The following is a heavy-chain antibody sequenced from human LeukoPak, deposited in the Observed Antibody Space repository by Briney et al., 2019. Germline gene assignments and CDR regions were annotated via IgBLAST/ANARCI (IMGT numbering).Heavy chain of an antibody. V-gene: IGHV3-23*01. CDR2: ISSSGGDT. J-gene: IGHJ4*02. D-gene: IGHD3-10*01. CDR3: AKDYGSGSYYKLYYFDY. Sequence: GGSLRLSCAASGFTFSKFAMSWVRQAPGKGPEWVSTISSSGGDTYYADSVKGRFTISRDNSKNTLYLQMNSLRAEDTAVYYCAKDYGSGSYYKLYYFDYWGQGTLVTVSS. CDR1: GFTFSKFA.